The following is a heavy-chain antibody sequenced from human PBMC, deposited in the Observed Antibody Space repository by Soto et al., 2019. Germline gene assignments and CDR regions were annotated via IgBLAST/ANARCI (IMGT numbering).Heavy chain of an antibody. CDR3: TTDIRGSTMIVVVIPY. CDR1: GFTFSNAW. V-gene: IGHV3-15*01. J-gene: IGHJ4*02. Sequence: GGSLRLSCAASGFTFSNAWMSWVRQAPGKGLEWVGRIKSKTDGGTTDYAAPVKGRFTISRDDSKNTLYLQMNSLKTEDTAVYYCTTDIRGSTMIVVVIPYWGQGTLVTVSS. CDR2: IKSKTDGGTT. D-gene: IGHD3-22*01.